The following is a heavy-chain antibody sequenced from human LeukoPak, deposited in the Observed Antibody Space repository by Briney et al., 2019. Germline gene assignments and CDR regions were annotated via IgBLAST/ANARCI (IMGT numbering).Heavy chain of an antibody. CDR3: AREYYDISGRKHAFEN. CDR2: VDPDSGGT. CDR1: GYTFADYY. V-gene: IGHV1-2*02. Sequence: GASVKVSCKASGYTFADYYLHWVRQAPGQGLEWMGCVDPDSGGTKYAQKFQGRVTMIRSTTISTAYMELRRRRSDDTAVYYFAREYYDISGRKHAFENWGQGTMVTVSS. D-gene: IGHD3-22*01. J-gene: IGHJ3*02.